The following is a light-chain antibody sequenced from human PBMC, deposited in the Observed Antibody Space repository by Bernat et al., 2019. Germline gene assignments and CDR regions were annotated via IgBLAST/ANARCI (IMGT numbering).Light chain of an antibody. Sequence: DIQMTQSPSTLSASVGDRVTITCRASQSIKSWLAWYQQKPGKAPKLLIYEASTLDSGVPSRFGGSESGTEFNLTITSLQPDDFATYFCQQYDVYPYTFGQGPSWRSN. V-gene: IGKV1-5*03. CDR1: QSIKSW. CDR3: QQYDVYPYT. J-gene: IGKJ2*01. CDR2: EAS.